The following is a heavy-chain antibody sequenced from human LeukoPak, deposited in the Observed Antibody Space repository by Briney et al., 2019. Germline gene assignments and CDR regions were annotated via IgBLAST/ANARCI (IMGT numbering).Heavy chain of an antibody. D-gene: IGHD4-17*01. CDR1: GFTFTSYA. Sequence: GGSLRLSCEASGFTFTSYAMNWVRQAPGKGLEWVSSISSTSYISYADSVKGRFTISRDNAKNSLYLQMNSLRAEDTAVYYCARDLYGDYSLDYWGQGTLVTVSS. J-gene: IGHJ4*02. CDR2: ISSTSYI. V-gene: IGHV3-69-1*02. CDR3: ARDLYGDYSLDY.